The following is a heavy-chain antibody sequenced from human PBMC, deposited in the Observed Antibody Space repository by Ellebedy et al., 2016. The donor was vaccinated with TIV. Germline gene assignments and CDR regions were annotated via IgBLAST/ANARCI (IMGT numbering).Heavy chain of an antibody. V-gene: IGHV3-23*01. CDR1: GFTSSSYA. D-gene: IGHD6-19*01. CDR3: AKDGPMPYSSGWYDY. Sequence: GGSLRLSCAASGFTSSSYAMSWVRQAPGKGLEWVSAISGSGGSTYYADSVKGRFTISRDNSKNTLYLQMNSLRAEDTAVYYCAKDGPMPYSSGWYDYWGQGTLVTVSS. CDR2: ISGSGGST. J-gene: IGHJ4*02.